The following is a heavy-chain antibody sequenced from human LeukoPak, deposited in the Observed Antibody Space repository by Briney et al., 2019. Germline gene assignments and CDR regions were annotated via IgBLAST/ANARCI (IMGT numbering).Heavy chain of an antibody. V-gene: IGHV3-30*04. Sequence: GGSLRLSCAASGFTFSSYAMHWVRQAPGKGLEWVAVISYDGSNKHYADSVKGRFTISRDNSKNTLYLQMNSLRAEDTAVYYCARDRIVYIAAAVYHGSFDYWGQGTLVTVSS. D-gene: IGHD6-13*01. J-gene: IGHJ4*02. CDR3: ARDRIVYIAAAVYHGSFDY. CDR2: ISYDGSNK. CDR1: GFTFSSYA.